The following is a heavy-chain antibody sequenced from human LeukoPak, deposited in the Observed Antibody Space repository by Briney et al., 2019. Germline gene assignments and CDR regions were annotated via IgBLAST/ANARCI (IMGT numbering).Heavy chain of an antibody. CDR3: ARFTVTVEYYFDY. Sequence: GGTLRLSCAASGFTFSSYGMSWVRQAPGKGLEWVSGINWNGGSTGYADSVKGRFTISRDNAKNSLYLQMNSLRAEDTALYYCARFTVTVEYYFDYWGQGTLVTVSS. CDR2: INWNGGST. D-gene: IGHD4-17*01. J-gene: IGHJ4*02. CDR1: GFTFSSYG. V-gene: IGHV3-20*04.